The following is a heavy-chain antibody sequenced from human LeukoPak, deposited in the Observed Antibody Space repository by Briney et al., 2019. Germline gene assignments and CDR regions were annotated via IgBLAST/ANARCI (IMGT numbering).Heavy chain of an antibody. CDR1: GFTFHDFA. J-gene: IGHJ6*03. D-gene: IGHD1-26*01. CDR3: ARLGGPDYCFYYYMDG. Sequence: GGSLRLSCAASGFTFHDFAMSWVRQAPGKGLEWVSGVNWNGDGTGYADSVEGRFTISRDNAKNSLYLQMNSLRVDDTALYYCARLGGPDYCFYYYMDGWGKGTTVTVSS. CDR2: VNWNGDGT. V-gene: IGHV3-20*04.